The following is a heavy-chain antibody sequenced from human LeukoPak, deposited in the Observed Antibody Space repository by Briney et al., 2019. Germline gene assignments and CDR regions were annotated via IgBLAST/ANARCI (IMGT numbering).Heavy chain of an antibody. CDR1: RFTVSGNC. V-gene: IGHV3-66*01. J-gene: IGHJ3*02. Sequence: GESLRLSCAASRFTVSGNCMSWVRQAPGKGLEWVSLICNDGRTYYADSVKGRFTISRDSSKSTVSLQMNSLRVEDTAVYYCARAWELLDAFDIWGQGTMVTVSS. CDR2: ICNDGRT. CDR3: ARAWELLDAFDI. D-gene: IGHD1-26*01.